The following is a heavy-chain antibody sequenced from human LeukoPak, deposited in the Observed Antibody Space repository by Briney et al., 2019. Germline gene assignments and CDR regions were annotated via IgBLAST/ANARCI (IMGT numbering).Heavy chain of an antibody. J-gene: IGHJ4*02. Sequence: PGRSLRLSCAAYGFTFSTSAKHWVRQAPGKGLEWVAVISSDGSDTNYADSVKGRFTVSRDNSKNTLYLEMNSLRSEYTAVYYCARDRCTSTTCYLFDYWGQRTLVIVSS. CDR1: GFTFSTSA. CDR3: ARDRCTSTTCYLFDY. D-gene: IGHD2/OR15-2a*01. CDR2: ISSDGSDT. V-gene: IGHV3-30*04.